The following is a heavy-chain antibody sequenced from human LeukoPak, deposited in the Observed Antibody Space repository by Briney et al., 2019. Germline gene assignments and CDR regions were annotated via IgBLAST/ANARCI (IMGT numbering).Heavy chain of an antibody. CDR2: ITPSGST. CDR3: ARISSSGSLDY. V-gene: IGHV4-34*01. CDR1: GGSFGSFY. D-gene: IGHD3-10*01. J-gene: IGHJ4*02. Sequence: SETLSLTCTVFGGSFGSFYWTWIRQPPGKGLEWIGEITPSGSTSYIPSLKSRPTISIDTSQDQFSLRLTSMNAADTAVYYCARISSSGSLDYWGQGTLVTVSS.